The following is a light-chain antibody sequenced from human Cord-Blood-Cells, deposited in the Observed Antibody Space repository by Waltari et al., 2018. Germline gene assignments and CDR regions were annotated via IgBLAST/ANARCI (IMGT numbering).Light chain of an antibody. CDR3: SSYTSSST. CDR1: SSDVGGYNY. CDR2: DAS. V-gene: IGLV2-14*01. Sequence: QSALTQPASVSGSPGQSITISCTGTSSDVGGYNYVSWYQQHPGKAPKLMIHDASKRPSGVSNRFSGSKSGNTASLTISGLQAEDEADYYCSSYTSSSTFGGGTKLTVL. J-gene: IGLJ3*02.